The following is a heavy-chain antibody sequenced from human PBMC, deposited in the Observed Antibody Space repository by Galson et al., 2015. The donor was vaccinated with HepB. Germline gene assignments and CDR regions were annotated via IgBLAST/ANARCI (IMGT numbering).Heavy chain of an antibody. CDR1: GFTFSSYS. CDR3: ARERDYGGNSGLDAFDI. J-gene: IGHJ3*02. Sequence: SLRLSCAASGFTFSSYSMNWVRQAPGKGLEWVSSISSSSSYIYYADSVKGRFTISRDNAKNSLYLQMNSLRAEDTAVYYCARERDYGGNSGLDAFDIWGQGTMVTVSS. V-gene: IGHV3-21*01. CDR2: ISSSSSYI. D-gene: IGHD4-23*01.